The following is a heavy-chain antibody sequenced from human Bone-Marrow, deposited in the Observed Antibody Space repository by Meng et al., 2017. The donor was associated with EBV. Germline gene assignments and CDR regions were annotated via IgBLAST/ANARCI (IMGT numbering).Heavy chain of an antibody. V-gene: IGHV1-69*17. CDR1: GGILSSDW. J-gene: IGHJ4*02. D-gene: IGHD3-16*01. Sequence: EQCEAAGAGMKKGGSLWMICSGSSGGILSSDWRSWLRAARGRVVGWVGVITPIAGVLSPAMNFKSGVTIAADKSTNVDIMELRRMSYKDTAVYYCARGGRVILHNFDLWGQGTLVTVSS. CDR3: ARGGRVILHNFDL. CDR2: ITPIAGVL.